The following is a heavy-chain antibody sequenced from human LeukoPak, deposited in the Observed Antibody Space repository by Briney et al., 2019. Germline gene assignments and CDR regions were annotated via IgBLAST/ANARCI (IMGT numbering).Heavy chain of an antibody. CDR2: ILYDGSNV. D-gene: IGHD5-18*01. V-gene: IGHV3-33*01. CDR1: GFTFSNYG. Sequence: GGSLRLSCAASGFTFSNYGMHWARQAPGKGLEWVGVILYDGSNVKYPDSVKGRFTISRDNSKNTLYLQMNSLRAEDTAVYYCARADRRLWRVGAKGSRDAFDIWGQGTMVTVSS. CDR3: ARADRRLWRVGAKGSRDAFDI. J-gene: IGHJ3*02.